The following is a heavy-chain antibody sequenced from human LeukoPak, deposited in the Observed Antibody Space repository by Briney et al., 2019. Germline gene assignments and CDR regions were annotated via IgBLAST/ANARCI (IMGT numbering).Heavy chain of an antibody. J-gene: IGHJ3*02. D-gene: IGHD2-2*01. CDR1: GGSVSSYA. Sequence: SETLSLTCTVSGGSVSSYAWSWIRRPPGRGLEWIAYLSHSGSSASNPSLTSRVTTLVDTSKNQFSLKLTSVTAADTAVYYCARARYANAWYAFDIWGHGTMVTVSS. CDR3: ARARYANAWYAFDI. V-gene: IGHV4-59*02. CDR2: LSHSGSS.